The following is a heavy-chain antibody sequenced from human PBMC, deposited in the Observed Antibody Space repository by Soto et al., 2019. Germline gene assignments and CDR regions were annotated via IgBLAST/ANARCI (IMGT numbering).Heavy chain of an antibody. CDR1: GFTFSNFE. Sequence: EVQLVESGGGLVQPGGSLRLSCAASGFTFSNFEMNWVRQTPGRGLEWVSYISSSGDTIYYADSVEGRVTVSRDNAQNSLYLQMNSLRAEDTAVYYCASDVTPFSDSSAYRDPYYYAMDVWGQGTTVTVSS. CDR3: ASDVTPFSDSSAYRDPYYYAMDV. J-gene: IGHJ6*02. V-gene: IGHV3-48*03. D-gene: IGHD3-22*01. CDR2: ISSSGDTI.